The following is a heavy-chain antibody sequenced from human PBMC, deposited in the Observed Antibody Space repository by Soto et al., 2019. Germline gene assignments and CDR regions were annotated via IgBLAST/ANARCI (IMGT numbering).Heavy chain of an antibody. J-gene: IGHJ4*02. D-gene: IGHD6-19*01. CDR1: GGSFSGYY. V-gene: IGHV4-34*01. CDR3: ARGLNLWSSGWYMFDY. CDR2: INHSGST. Sequence: QVQLQQWGAGLLKPSETLSLTCAVYGGSFSGYYWSWIRQPPGKGLEWIGEINHSGSTNYNPSLKSRVTISVDTSKNQFSLKLSSVTAADTAVYYCARGLNLWSSGWYMFDYWGQGTLVTVSS.